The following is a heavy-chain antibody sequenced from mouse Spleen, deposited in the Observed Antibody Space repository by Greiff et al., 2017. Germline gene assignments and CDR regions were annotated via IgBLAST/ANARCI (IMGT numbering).Heavy chain of an antibody. CDR3: ATYYGYYYAMDY. V-gene: IGHV1-81*01. Sequence: VKLMESGAELARPGASVKLSCKASGYTFTSYGISWVKQRTGQGLEWIGEIYPRSGNTYYNEKFKGKATLTADKSSSTAYMELRSLTSEDSAVYFCATYYGYYYAMDYWGQGTSVTVSS. D-gene: IGHD1-1*01. J-gene: IGHJ4*01. CDR2: IYPRSGNT. CDR1: GYTFTSYG.